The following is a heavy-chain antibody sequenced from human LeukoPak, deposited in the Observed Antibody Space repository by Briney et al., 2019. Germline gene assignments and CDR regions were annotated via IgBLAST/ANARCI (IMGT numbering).Heavy chain of an antibody. J-gene: IGHJ5*02. CDR3: ARDPPAVRTNTYA. V-gene: IGHV3-66*01. CDR2: IYSGGDT. Sequence: GGSLRLSCAASGFTVSNNYMSWVRQAPGKGLEWVSLIYSGGDTHYAASVKGRFTISRDSSKNTLYLQMNSLRAEDTAVYYCARDPPAVRTNTYAWGQGTLVTVSS. D-gene: IGHD4/OR15-4a*01. CDR1: GFTVSNNY.